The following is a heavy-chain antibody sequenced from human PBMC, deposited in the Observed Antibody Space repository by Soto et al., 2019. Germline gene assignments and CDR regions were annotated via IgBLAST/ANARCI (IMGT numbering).Heavy chain of an antibody. D-gene: IGHD6-6*01. CDR3: ARDKWYSSSSGVPFDP. CDR1: GYTFTSYA. V-gene: IGHV1-3*01. J-gene: IGHJ5*02. CDR2: INAGNGNT. Sequence: GASVKVSCKASGYTFTSYAMHWVRQAPGQRLEWMGWINAGNGNTKYSQKFQGRVTITRDTSASTAYMDLTSLRSEDTAVYYCARDKWYSSSSGVPFDPWGQGPLVTASS.